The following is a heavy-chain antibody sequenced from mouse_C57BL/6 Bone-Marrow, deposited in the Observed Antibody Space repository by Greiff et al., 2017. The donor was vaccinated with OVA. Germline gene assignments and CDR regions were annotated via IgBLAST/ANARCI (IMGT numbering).Heavy chain of an antibody. CDR3: TTKYQVGDGGFDY. CDR2: IDPDGGAT. CDR1: GFNIKDYY. Sequence: VQLQQSGAELVRPGASVKLSCTASGFNIKDYYMHWVKQRPEQGLEWIGRIDPDGGATEYAPKFQSKATLTVDPSANTAYMQLSSLTSEDTAGDYCTTKYQVGDGGFDYWGQGTLVTVSA. V-gene: IGHV14-1*01. J-gene: IGHJ3*01. D-gene: IGHD1-1*01.